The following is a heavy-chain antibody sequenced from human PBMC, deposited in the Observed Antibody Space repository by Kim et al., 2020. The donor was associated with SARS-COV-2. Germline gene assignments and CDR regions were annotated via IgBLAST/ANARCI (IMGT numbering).Heavy chain of an antibody. V-gene: IGHV4-34*01. Sequence: SETLSLTCAVYGGSFSGYYWSWIRQPPGKGLEWIGEINHSGSTNYNPSLKSRVTISVDTSKNQFSLKLSSVTAADTAAYYCARESGRVATIPFDYWGQGT. CDR3: ARESGRVATIPFDY. CDR2: INHSGST. CDR1: GGSFSGYY. J-gene: IGHJ4*02. D-gene: IGHD5-12*01.